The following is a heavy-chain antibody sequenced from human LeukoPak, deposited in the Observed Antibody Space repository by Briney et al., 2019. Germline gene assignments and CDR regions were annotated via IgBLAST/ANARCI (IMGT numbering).Heavy chain of an antibody. V-gene: IGHV4-39*01. CDR2: IYYSGST. CDR1: GGSISSSSYY. J-gene: IGHJ6*03. D-gene: IGHD3-3*01. CDR3: ARLNYDFWSGYSDYYYYYMDV. Sequence: SETLSLTCTVSGGSISSSSYYWGWIRQPPGKGLEWIGSIYYSGSTYYNPSLKSRVTISVDTSKNQFSLKLSSVTAADTAVYYCARLNYDFWSGYSDYYYYYMDVWGKGTTVTVSS.